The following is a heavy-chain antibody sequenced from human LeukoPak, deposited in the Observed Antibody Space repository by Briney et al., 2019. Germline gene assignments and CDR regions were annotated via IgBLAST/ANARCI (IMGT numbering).Heavy chain of an antibody. CDR1: GGSISSSSYY. CDR2: IYYSGST. Sequence: SETLSLTCTVSGGSISSSSYYWGWIRQPPGKGLEWIASIYYSGSTYDNPSLKSRVTISVDTSKNQFSLKLSSVTAADTAVYYCARHFRSAASQRAFDSWGQGTLVTVSS. V-gene: IGHV4-39*01. D-gene: IGHD6-6*01. J-gene: IGHJ4*02. CDR3: ARHFRSAASQRAFDS.